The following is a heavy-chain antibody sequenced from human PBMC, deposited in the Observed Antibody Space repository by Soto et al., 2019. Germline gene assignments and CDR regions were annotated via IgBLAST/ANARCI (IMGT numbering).Heavy chain of an antibody. CDR1: VFTFSSYE. CDR2: ISSSGSTI. D-gene: IGHD3-3*01. CDR3: AREYRVKNSYDFWSGYYRTSYGMDV. V-gene: IGHV3-48*03. J-gene: IGHJ6*02. Sequence: LRLSCAASVFTFSSYEMNWVGQAPGKGLEWVSYISSSGSTIYYADSVKGRFTISRDNAKSSLYLQMNSLRAEDTAVYYCAREYRVKNSYDFWSGYYRTSYGMDVWGQGTTVTVSS.